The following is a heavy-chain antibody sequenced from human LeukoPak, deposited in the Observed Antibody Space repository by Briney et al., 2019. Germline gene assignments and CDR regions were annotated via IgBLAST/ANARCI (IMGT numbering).Heavy chain of an antibody. CDR1: GGSISSSYYY. D-gene: IGHD4-17*01. Sequence: SETLSLTCTVSGGSISSSYYYWGWIRQPPGKGLEYIGYMYYTGSTYYIPSLKSRVSISVDTSKNQFSLKLRSVTAADTAVYYCARGTGYYGDCFDYWGQGALVAVSS. V-gene: IGHV4-39*01. CDR3: ARGTGYYGDCFDY. CDR2: MYYTGST. J-gene: IGHJ4*02.